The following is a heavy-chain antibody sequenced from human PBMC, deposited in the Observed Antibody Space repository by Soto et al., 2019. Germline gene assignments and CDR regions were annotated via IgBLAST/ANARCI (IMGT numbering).Heavy chain of an antibody. Sequence: VVSLRLSGAPSGFTFSSYSMNWVRQAPGKWLECVSSISSSSSYIYYADSVKGRFTISRDNAKNSLYLQMNTLRGEDTAVYYCAKDRAFWSGTHDAFDIWGQGTMVTVSS. CDR2: ISSSSSYI. V-gene: IGHV3-21*01. CDR1: GFTFSSYS. D-gene: IGHD3-3*01. CDR3: AKDRAFWSGTHDAFDI. J-gene: IGHJ3*02.